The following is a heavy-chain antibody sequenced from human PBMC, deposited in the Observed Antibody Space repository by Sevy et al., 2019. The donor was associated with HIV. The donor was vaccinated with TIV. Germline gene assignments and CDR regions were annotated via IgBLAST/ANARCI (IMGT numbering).Heavy chain of an antibody. J-gene: IGHJ4*02. Sequence: GGSLRLSCLASGFTFNYYGFNWVRQAPGKGLEWVSAVSGLGETTHYADSVKGRFTISRDNSKNTLFLQMNSLRVEDTAIYYCVKDDASSRIRYGHGDYWGQGTLVTVSS. CDR2: VSGLGETT. CDR3: VKDDASSRIRYGHGDY. V-gene: IGHV3-23*01. CDR1: GFTFNYYG. D-gene: IGHD4-17*01.